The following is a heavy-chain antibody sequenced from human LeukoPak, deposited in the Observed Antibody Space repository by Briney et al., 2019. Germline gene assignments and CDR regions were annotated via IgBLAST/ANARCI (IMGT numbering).Heavy chain of an antibody. V-gene: IGHV3-48*04. CDR2: ISTSATTI. D-gene: IGHD1-20*01. CDR1: GFTFSTYN. J-gene: IGHJ4*02. CDR3: ASIIGTMFDS. Sequence: PGGSLRLSRAASGFTFSTYNMNWVRQAPGKGLEWVSYISTSATTIYYADSVKGRFTISRDNAKNSLYLQMNSLRAEDTAVYYCASIIGTMFDSWGQGTLVTVSS.